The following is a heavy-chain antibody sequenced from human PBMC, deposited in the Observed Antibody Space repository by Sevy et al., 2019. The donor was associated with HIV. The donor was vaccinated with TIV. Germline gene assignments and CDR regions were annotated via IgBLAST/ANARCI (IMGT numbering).Heavy chain of an antibody. CDR3: AREREFTIFGVLIEYGMDV. CDR1: GFTVSSNY. J-gene: IGHJ6*02. CDR2: IYSGGTT. D-gene: IGHD3-3*01. V-gene: IGHV3-53*01. Sequence: GESLKISCAASGFTVSSNYMSWVRQDPGKGLEWVSVIYSGGTTYYADSVKGRFTISRDNSKNTLYLQMNNLRAEDTAVYYCAREREFTIFGVLIEYGMDVWGQGTTVTVSS.